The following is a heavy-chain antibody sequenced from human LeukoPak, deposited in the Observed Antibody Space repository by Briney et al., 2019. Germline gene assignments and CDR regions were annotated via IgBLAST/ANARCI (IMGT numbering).Heavy chain of an antibody. CDR2: IRYDGSTK. CDR1: GFTFSSYG. J-gene: IGHJ4*02. CDR3: AKDDCSSTSCYGGGTLVY. V-gene: IGHV3-30*02. Sequence: GSLRLSCAASGFTFSSYGMHWVRQAPGKGLEWVAFIRYDGSTKYYADSVKGRFTISRDNSKNTLYLQMNSLRAEDTAVYYCAKDDCSSTSCYGGGTLVYWGQGTLVTVSS. D-gene: IGHD2-2*01.